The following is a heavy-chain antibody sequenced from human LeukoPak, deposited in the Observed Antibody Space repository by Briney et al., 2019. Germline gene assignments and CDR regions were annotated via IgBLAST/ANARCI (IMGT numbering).Heavy chain of an antibody. CDR1: GGSISSYY. V-gene: IGHV4-59*01. Sequence: SETLSLTCTVSGGSISSYYWSWIRQPPGKGLEWIGYIYYSGSTNYNPSLKSRVTISVDTSKNQFSLKLSSVTAADTAVYYCARAGRSSSWYQEYQNWFDPWGQGTLVTVSS. CDR2: IYYSGST. CDR3: ARAGRSSSWYQEYQNWFDP. J-gene: IGHJ5*02. D-gene: IGHD6-13*01.